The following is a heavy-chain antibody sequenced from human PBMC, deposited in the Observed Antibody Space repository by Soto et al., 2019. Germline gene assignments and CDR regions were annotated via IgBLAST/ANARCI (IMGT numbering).Heavy chain of an antibody. Sequence: SETLSLTCTVSGGSISSHYWSWIRQPPGRGLDWIGYIYYSGSTNYNPSLKSRVTISVDTSKNQFSLKLNSVTAADTAVYYCARDWSSGWSYFDYWGQGTLVTVYS. CDR3: ARDWSSGWSYFDY. J-gene: IGHJ4*02. D-gene: IGHD6-19*01. CDR1: GGSISSHY. CDR2: IYYSGST. V-gene: IGHV4-59*11.